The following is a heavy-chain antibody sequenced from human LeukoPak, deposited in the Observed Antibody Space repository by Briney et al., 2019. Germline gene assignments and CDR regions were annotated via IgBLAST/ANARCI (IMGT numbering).Heavy chain of an antibody. CDR1: GFTVSSNY. J-gene: IGHJ4*02. CDR3: ATGRLYSSSRYWFDY. Sequence: GGSLRLSCAASGFTVSSNYMSWVRQAPGKGLEWVSVIYSGGSTYYADSVKGRFTISRDNSKNTLYLQMNSLRAEDTAVYYCATGRLYSSSRYWFDYWGQGTLVTVSS. D-gene: IGHD6-13*01. CDR2: IYSGGST. V-gene: IGHV3-53*01.